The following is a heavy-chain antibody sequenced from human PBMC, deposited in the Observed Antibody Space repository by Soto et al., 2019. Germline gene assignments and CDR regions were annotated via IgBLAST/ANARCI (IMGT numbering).Heavy chain of an antibody. J-gene: IGHJ6*02. CDR1: GYTLTELS. CDR3: ATITFYYYGMDV. V-gene: IGHV1-24*01. CDR2: FDPEDGET. Sequence: GASVKVSCKVSGYTLTELSTHWVRQAPGKGLEWMGGFDPEDGETIYAQKFQGRVTMTEDTSTDTAYMELSSLRSEDTAVYYCATITFYYYGMDVWGQGTTVTVSS. D-gene: IGHD3-10*01.